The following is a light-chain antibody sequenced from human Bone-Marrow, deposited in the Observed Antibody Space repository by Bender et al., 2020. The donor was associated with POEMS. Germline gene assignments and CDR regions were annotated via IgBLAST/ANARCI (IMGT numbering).Light chain of an antibody. Sequence: VTLSCSGSSSNIGSNTVNWYKQLPGTAPELLIYSNNQRPSGVSDRFSGSKSGTSASLAISGLQSEDEADYFCAAWDDSLNGLWVFGGGTKLTVL. J-gene: IGLJ3*02. CDR3: AAWDDSLNGLWV. V-gene: IGLV1-44*01. CDR1: SSNIGSNT. CDR2: SNN.